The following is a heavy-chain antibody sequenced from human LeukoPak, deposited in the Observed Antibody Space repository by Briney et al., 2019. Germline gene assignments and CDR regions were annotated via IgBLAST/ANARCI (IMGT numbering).Heavy chain of an antibody. CDR2: FRSKPYGGQT. Sequence: GGPLRLSCEPSGFPLSFYSMNWVRQAPGKGLEGVGLFRSKPYGGQTEYAASVKGRFTISRDDSKSIAYLQMNSLKTEDTAVYYCTRSLLRLGYCSSTSCHPYAFDIWGQGTMVTVSS. D-gene: IGHD2-2*01. V-gene: IGHV3-49*04. J-gene: IGHJ3*02. CDR3: TRSLLRLGYCSSTSCHPYAFDI. CDR1: GFPLSFYS.